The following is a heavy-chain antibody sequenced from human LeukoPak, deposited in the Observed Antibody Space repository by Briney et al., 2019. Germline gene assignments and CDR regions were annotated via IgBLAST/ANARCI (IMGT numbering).Heavy chain of an antibody. V-gene: IGHV1-24*01. D-gene: IGHD3/OR15-3a*01. CDR2: FDPEDGET. CDR1: GYTLTELS. Sequence: ASVKVSCKVSGYTLTELSMHWVRQAPGKGLEWMGGFDPEDGETIYAQKFQGRVTMTEDTSTDTAYMELSSLRSEDTAVYYCATVWTGGSSRSYYHGMDVWGQGTTVTVSS. CDR3: ATVWTGGSSRSYYHGMDV. J-gene: IGHJ6*02.